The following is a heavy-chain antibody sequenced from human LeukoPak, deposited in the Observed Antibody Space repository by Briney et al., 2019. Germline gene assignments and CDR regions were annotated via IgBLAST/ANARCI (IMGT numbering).Heavy chain of an antibody. Sequence: GGSLRLSCAASGFTFSDAWLTWVRQAPGKGREWVGRIKCRTEGWTSDYAAPVKGRFTNSRDESEKTLYLQMKSLRGEDTAVYYCTGITAAFECWGQGAMVTVSS. D-gene: IGHD6-13*01. J-gene: IGHJ4*02. CDR1: GFTFSDAW. V-gene: IGHV3-15*01. CDR3: TGITAAFEC. CDR2: IKCRTEGWTS.